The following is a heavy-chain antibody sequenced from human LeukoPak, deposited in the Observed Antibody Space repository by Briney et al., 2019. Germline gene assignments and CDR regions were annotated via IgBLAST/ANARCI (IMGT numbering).Heavy chain of an antibody. CDR1: GGSFSGYY. D-gene: IGHD2-8*01. Sequence: SETLSLTCAVYGGSFSGYYRSWIRQPPGKGLEWIGEINHSGSTNYNPSLKSRVTTSVDTSKNQFSLKLSSVTAADTAVYYCASMLGAFDIWGQGTMVTVSS. CDR3: ASMLGAFDI. V-gene: IGHV4-34*01. CDR2: INHSGST. J-gene: IGHJ3*02.